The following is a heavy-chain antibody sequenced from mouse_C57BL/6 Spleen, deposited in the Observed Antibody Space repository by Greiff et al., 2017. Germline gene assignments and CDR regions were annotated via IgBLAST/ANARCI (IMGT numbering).Heavy chain of an antibody. D-gene: IGHD4-1*01. CDR1: GFTFSSYA. V-gene: IGHV5-4*01. Sequence: EVKVEESGGGLVKPGGSLKLSCAASGFTFSSYAMSWVRQTPEKRLEWVATISDGGSYTYYPDNVKGRFTISRDNAKNNLYLQMSHLKSEDTAMYYCARETGTRVFAYWGQGTLVTVSA. CDR3: ARETGTRVFAY. J-gene: IGHJ3*01. CDR2: ISDGGSYT.